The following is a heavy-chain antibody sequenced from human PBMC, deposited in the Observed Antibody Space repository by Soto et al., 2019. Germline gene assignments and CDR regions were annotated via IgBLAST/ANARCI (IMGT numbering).Heavy chain of an antibody. CDR1: GGSISSSSYY. V-gene: IGHV4-39*01. CDR3: ARHLELVPTSNWFDP. Sequence: QLQLQESGPGLVKPSETLSLTCTVSGGSISSSSYYWGWIRQPPGKGLEWIGSIYYSGSTYYNPSLKSRVTISVDTSKNQFSLKLSSVTAADTAVYYCARHLELVPTSNWFDPWGQGTLVTVSS. CDR2: IYYSGST. J-gene: IGHJ5*02. D-gene: IGHD1-1*01.